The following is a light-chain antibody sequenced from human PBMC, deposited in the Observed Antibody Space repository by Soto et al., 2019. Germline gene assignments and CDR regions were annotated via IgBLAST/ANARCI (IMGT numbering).Light chain of an antibody. V-gene: IGLV2-23*02. Sequence: QSALTQPASVSGSPGQSITISCTGTSNDIGHYDLVSWFQHHPGKAPQVIIYQVTKRPSGVSDRFSGSRSGNTASLTISGLQTEDEADYYCCSYAGSYSLVFGGGTKVTVL. CDR1: SNDIGHYDL. J-gene: IGLJ2*01. CDR2: QVT. CDR3: CSYAGSYSLV.